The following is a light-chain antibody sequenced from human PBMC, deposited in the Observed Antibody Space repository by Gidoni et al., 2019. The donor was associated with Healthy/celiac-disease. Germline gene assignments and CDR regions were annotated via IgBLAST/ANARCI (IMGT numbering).Light chain of an antibody. CDR2: GAS. CDR1: QSVSSSY. V-gene: IGKV3-20*01. J-gene: IGKJ1*01. Sequence: EIVLTQSPGTLSLSPGERATLSCRASQSVSSSYLAWYQQKPGQAHRLLIYGASSRATGIPDRFSGSGSGTDFTLTISRLEPEDFAVYYCQQYGSSRTFXXXTKVEIK. CDR3: QQYGSSRT.